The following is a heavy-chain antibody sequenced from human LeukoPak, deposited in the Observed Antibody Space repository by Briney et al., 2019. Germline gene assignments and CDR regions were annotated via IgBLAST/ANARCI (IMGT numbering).Heavy chain of an antibody. CDR1: GFTVSSNY. CDR3: AREIQGSSWYRGMGYFDY. J-gene: IGHJ4*02. D-gene: IGHD6-13*01. CDR2: IYSGGST. V-gene: IGHV3-53*01. Sequence: PGGSLRLSCAASGFTVSSNYMSWVRQAPGKGLEWVSVIYSGGSTYYADSVKGRFTISRDNSKNTLYLQMNSLRAEDTAVYYCAREIQGSSWYRGMGYFDYWGQGTLVTVSS.